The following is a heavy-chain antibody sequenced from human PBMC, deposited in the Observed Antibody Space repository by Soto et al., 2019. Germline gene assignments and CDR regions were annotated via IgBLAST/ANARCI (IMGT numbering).Heavy chain of an antibody. CDR1: GFPFAPST. CDR3: AKRDVPPSTSNAYFYDH. D-gene: IGHD2-21*02. CDR2: ISVSVGST. J-gene: IGHJ4*02. V-gene: IGHV3-23*01. Sequence: EVQLLQSGGGLVQPGGSLTLSCGVSGFPFAPSTMSWVRQAPGKGLEWVSTISVSVGSTYSADSVQGRFTVSSVISDNTLFLRMTSLTADDTAVYFCAKRDVPPSTSNAYFYDHWGRGVMVTVSS.